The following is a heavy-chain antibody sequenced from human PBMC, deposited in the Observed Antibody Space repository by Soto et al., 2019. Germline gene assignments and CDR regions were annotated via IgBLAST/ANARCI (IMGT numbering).Heavy chain of an antibody. CDR1: GASISGGDYY. D-gene: IGHD3-22*01. CDR3: ARATYDSSTYYLDY. CDR2: IYYTGNT. J-gene: IGHJ4*02. Sequence: QVQLQESGPGLVKPSQTLSLTCTVSGASISGGDYYWTWIRQPPGKGLEWIGSIYYTGNTYSNPSLESRLSISVDPSNTQFALRLTSVTAPATAIYYCARATYDSSTYYLDYWGQGTLVTVSS. V-gene: IGHV4-30-4*01.